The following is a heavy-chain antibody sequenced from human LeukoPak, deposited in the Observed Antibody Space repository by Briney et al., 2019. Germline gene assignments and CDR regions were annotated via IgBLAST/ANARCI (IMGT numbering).Heavy chain of an antibody. Sequence: GGSLRLSCAASGFTVSSNYMSWVRQAPGKGLEWVSVIYSYGATDYADSVKGRFTISRDTSKSILYLQMNSLRAEDTAVYYCARDHILTGNFWGQGILVIVSS. V-gene: IGHV3-53*01. CDR1: GFTVSSNY. CDR3: ARDHILTGNF. J-gene: IGHJ4*02. CDR2: IYSYGAT. D-gene: IGHD3-9*01.